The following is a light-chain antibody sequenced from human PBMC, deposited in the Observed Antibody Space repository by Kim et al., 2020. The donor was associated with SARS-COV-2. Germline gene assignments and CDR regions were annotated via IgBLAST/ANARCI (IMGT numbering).Light chain of an antibody. J-gene: IGKJ2*01. Sequence: LSLSPGERATLSCRASQSVISSYLSWYQQKPGQAPRLLIYGASTRATGIPARFSGSGSGTDFTLTISSLQPEDFAVYYCQQDYNLLFGQGTKLEI. V-gene: IGKV3D-7*01. CDR3: QQDYNLL. CDR2: GAS. CDR1: QSVISSY.